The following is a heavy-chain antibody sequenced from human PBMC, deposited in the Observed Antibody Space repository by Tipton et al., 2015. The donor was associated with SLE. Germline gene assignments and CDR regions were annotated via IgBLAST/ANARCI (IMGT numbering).Heavy chain of an antibody. CDR2: ISYDGSNK. J-gene: IGHJ4*02. Sequence: RSLRLSCAASGFTFSSYAMHWVRQAPGKGLEWVAVISYDGSNKYYADSVKGRFTISRDNSKNTLYLQMNSLRAEDTAVYYCARELKLSFDYWGQGTLVTVSS. CDR3: ARELKLSFDY. V-gene: IGHV3-30*04. CDR1: GFTFSSYA. D-gene: IGHD5-18*01.